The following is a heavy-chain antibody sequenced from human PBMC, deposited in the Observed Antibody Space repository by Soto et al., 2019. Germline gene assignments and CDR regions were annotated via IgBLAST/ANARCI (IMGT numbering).Heavy chain of an antibody. CDR1: GFTISGKKY. J-gene: IGHJ3*01. CDR3: ATWHEREHAYDV. D-gene: IGHD1-1*01. CDR2: LYDLDGS. Sequence: VGSLRLSCAAFGFTISGKKYVAWVRQAPGKGLEWVSALYDLDGSFYAASVKGRFTTSSDSSKITVYLQMNDLRPDDTAVYYCATWHEREHAYDVWGQGTTVTVSS. V-gene: IGHV3-53*01.